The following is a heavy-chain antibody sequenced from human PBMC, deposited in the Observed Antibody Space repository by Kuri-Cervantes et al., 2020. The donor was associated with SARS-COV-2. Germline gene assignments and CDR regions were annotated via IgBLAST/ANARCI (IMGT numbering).Heavy chain of an antibody. Sequence: ASVKVSCKDSEYTFTGYYMHWVRQAPGQGLERMGWINPNSGGTNYAQKFQGRVTMTRDTSISTAYMELSRLRSDDTAVYYCARAYLGSGYYTDYYMDVWGKGTTVTVSS. D-gene: IGHD3-3*01. J-gene: IGHJ6*03. CDR3: ARAYLGSGYYTDYYMDV. CDR2: INPNSGGT. V-gene: IGHV1-2*02. CDR1: EYTFTGYY.